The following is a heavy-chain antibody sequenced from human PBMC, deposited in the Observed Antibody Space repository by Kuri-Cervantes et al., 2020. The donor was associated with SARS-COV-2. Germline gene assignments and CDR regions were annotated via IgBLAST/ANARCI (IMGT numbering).Heavy chain of an antibody. CDR1: GGTFSSYA. CDR2: IIPILGIA. D-gene: IGHD1-26*01. V-gene: IGHV1-69*04. J-gene: IGHJ3*02. Sequence: SVKVSCKASGGTFSSYAISWVRQAPGQGLEWMGRIIPILGIANYAQKFQGRVTITADKSTSTAYVELSSLRSEDTAVYYCARVSPLVGVTSWNAFDIWGQGTMVTVSS. CDR3: ARVSPLVGVTSWNAFDI.